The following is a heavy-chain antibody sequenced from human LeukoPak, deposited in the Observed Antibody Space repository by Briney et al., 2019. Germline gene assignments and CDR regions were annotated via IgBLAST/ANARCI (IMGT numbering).Heavy chain of an antibody. J-gene: IGHJ4*02. CDR3: ARGYKPAYSSGWSIFDY. D-gene: IGHD6-19*01. Sequence: ASVKVSCKASGYTFTSYDINWVRQATGQGLEWMGWMNPNSGNTGYAQKFQGRVTMTRNTSISTANMELSSLRSEDTAVYYCARGYKPAYSSGWSIFDYWGQGPLVTVSS. V-gene: IGHV1-8*01. CDR2: MNPNSGNT. CDR1: GYTFTSYD.